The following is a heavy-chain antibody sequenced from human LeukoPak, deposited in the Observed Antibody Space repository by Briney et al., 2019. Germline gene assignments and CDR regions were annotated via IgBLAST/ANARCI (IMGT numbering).Heavy chain of an antibody. Sequence: SETLSLTCTVSGGSISSSSYYWGWIRQPPGKGLEWIGSIYYRGSTYYNPSLKSRVTISVDTSKNQFSLKLSSVTAADTAVYYCAGTMVRGVIGAFDIWGQGTMVTVSS. J-gene: IGHJ3*02. CDR1: GGSISSSSYY. D-gene: IGHD3-10*01. V-gene: IGHV4-39*01. CDR2: IYYRGST. CDR3: AGTMVRGVIGAFDI.